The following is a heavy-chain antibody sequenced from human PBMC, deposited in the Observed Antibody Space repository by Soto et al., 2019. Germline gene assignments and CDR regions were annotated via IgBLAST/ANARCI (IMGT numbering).Heavy chain of an antibody. Sequence: GGSLRLSCAASGFTFSDYYMSWIRQVPGKGLEWVAYISGTSDSIPYADSVKGRFTISRDNAKNSLYLQMNSLRAEDTAIYYCARVAVVTAAGTSDYWGQGTLVTVSS. V-gene: IGHV3-11*04. CDR3: ARVAVVTAAGTSDY. CDR2: ISGTSDSI. J-gene: IGHJ4*02. CDR1: GFTFSDYY. D-gene: IGHD6-13*01.